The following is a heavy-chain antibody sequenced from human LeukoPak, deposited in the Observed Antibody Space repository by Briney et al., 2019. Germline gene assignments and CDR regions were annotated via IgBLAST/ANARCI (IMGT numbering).Heavy chain of an antibody. J-gene: IGHJ4*02. D-gene: IGHD6-19*01. V-gene: IGHV4-59*01. CDR3: ARVYSSGWYPSYFDY. CDR2: IYYNGST. Sequence: SETLSLTCTVSGGSISSYYWSWIRQPPGKGLEWIGYIYYNGSTNYNPSLKSRVTISVDTSKNQFSLKLSSVTAADTAVYYCARVYSSGWYPSYFDYWGQGTLVTVSS. CDR1: GGSISSYY.